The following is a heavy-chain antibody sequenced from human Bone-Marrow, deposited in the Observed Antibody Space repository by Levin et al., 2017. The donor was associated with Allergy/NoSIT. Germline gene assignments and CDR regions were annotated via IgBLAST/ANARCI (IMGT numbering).Heavy chain of an antibody. J-gene: IGHJ4*02. CDR3: ARSHYGSGVDYFDY. CDR1: GYTFTGYY. CDR2: INPNSGGT. D-gene: IGHD3-10*01. V-gene: IGHV1-2*06. Sequence: ASVKVSCKASGYTFTGYYMHWVRQAPGQGLEWMGRINPNSGGTNYAQKFQGRVTMTRDTSISTAYMELSRLRSDDTAVYYCARSHYGSGVDYFDYWGQGTLVTVSS.